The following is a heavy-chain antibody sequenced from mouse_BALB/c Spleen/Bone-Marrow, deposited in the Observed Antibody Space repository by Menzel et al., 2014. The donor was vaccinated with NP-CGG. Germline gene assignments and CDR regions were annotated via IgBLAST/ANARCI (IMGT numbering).Heavy chain of an antibody. Sequence: VQLQQSGAELMKPGASVKISCKATGYTFSNYWIEWVKQRPGHGLEWIGEILPGSDSTNYIEKFKGKATFTADTSSNTAFNQLCRLTSEDSAVYFCSRILADSYALDFLGQGTSVTGSS. D-gene: IGHD1-1*01. CDR3: SRILADSYALDF. V-gene: IGHV1-9*01. J-gene: IGHJ4*01. CDR1: GYTFSNYW. CDR2: ILPGSDST.